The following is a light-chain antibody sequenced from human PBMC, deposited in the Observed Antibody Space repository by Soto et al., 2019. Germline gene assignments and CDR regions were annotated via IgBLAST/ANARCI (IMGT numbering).Light chain of an antibody. J-gene: IGKJ1*01. Sequence: EVVLTQSPGTLSLSPGDRAPLSCRASKNVISNYLAWYQQKPGQAPRLLIYGASTRATGVPDRFSGSGSGTDFTLTISSLEPEDFAVYHCQQYSSLSWTFGQGTKVDI. V-gene: IGKV3-20*01. CDR2: GAS. CDR1: KNVISNY. CDR3: QQYSSLSWT.